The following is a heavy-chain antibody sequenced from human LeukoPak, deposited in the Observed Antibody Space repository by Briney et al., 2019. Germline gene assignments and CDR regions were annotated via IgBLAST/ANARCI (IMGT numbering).Heavy chain of an antibody. D-gene: IGHD6-6*01. CDR3: ARAYSSSSGRDAFDS. Sequence: PGGSLRLSCAASGFTFNSYNMNWVRQAPGKGLEWVSYISRSSSTIYYADSVKGRFTISRDSAKTSLFLQMNSLRDEDTAVYYCARAYSSSSGRDAFDSWGLGTLVTVSS. CDR1: GFTFNSYN. CDR2: ISRSSSTI. V-gene: IGHV3-48*02. J-gene: IGHJ3*02.